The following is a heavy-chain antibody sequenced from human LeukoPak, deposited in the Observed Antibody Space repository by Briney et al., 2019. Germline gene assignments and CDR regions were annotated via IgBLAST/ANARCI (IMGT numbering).Heavy chain of an antibody. CDR2: VRYDQVNK. D-gene: IGHD3-10*01. V-gene: IGHV3-30*02. CDR3: TSPTSLGF. J-gene: IGHJ4*02. Sequence: GGSLRLSCAASGFTFSSYGMHWVRQAPDKGLEWVAFVRYDQVNKYYADSVKGRFTISRDNSKNTLYLQMNSLRPDDTAVYYCTSPTSLGFWGQGTLVTVSS. CDR1: GFTFSSYG.